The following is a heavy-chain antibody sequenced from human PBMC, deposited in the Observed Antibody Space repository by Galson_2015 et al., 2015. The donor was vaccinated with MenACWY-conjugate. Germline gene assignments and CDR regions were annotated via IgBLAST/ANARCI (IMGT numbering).Heavy chain of an antibody. D-gene: IGHD2-2*01. CDR1: GFTFSSYG. CDR2: IWYDGSNK. V-gene: IGHV3-33*01. Sequence: SLRLSCAASGFTFSSYGMHWVRQAPGKGPEWVAVIWYDGSNKYYADSVKGRFTISRDNSKNTLYLQMNSLRAEDTAVYYCARGGGYCSSTSCYLDYWGQGTLVTVSS. J-gene: IGHJ4*02. CDR3: ARGGGYCSSTSCYLDY.